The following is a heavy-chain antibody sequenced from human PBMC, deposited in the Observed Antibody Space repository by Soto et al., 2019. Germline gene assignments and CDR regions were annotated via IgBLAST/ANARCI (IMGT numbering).Heavy chain of an antibody. CDR1: GGSISDHY. Sequence: TSETLSLTCTVSGGSISDHYYMWIRQSPGKGLEYIGYIHNGGSTNYNPSLKSRVTISVDTSKNQFSLKLSSVTAADTAVYYCARITMVRGVIFPSYYYYYGMDAWGQGTRVTSP. J-gene: IGHJ6*02. CDR2: IHNGGST. CDR3: ARITMVRGVIFPSYYYYYGMDA. D-gene: IGHD3-10*01. V-gene: IGHV4-59*11.